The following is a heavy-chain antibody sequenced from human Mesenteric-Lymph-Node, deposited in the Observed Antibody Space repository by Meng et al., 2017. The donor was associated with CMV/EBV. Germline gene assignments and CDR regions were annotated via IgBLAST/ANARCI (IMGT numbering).Heavy chain of an antibody. CDR1: GYTFTDFY. CDR2: INPNSGVS. Sequence: QVQLVQSRAEVWKPGASVMVSCKASGYTFTDFYIHWVRQAPGQGLEWMGRINPNSGVSNSAQNFQGRVTMTRDTSINTAYMELSSLTSDDTAVYYCGRGQQTFDPWGQGTLVTVSS. CDR3: GRGQQTFDP. J-gene: IGHJ5*02. V-gene: IGHV1-2*06. D-gene: IGHD1-1*01.